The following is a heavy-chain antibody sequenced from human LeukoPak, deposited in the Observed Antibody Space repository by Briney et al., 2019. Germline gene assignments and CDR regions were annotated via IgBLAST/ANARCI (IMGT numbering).Heavy chain of an antibody. D-gene: IGHD3-10*01. CDR1: GFTFSNAW. Sequence: PGGSLRLSCAASGFTFSNAWMSWVRQAPGKGPEWVGRMKSKRDGGATEYAAPVKGRFTISRDDSKSTLYLQMNSLKTEDTAVYYCTVVNYGSGSYPLGSWGQGTLVTVSS. CDR2: MKSKRDGGAT. CDR3: TVVNYGSGSYPLGS. J-gene: IGHJ5*02. V-gene: IGHV3-15*01.